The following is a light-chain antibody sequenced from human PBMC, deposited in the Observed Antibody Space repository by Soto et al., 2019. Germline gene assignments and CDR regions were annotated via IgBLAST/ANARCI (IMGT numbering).Light chain of an antibody. J-gene: IGKJ1*01. Sequence: IKVSHSLSSLSSNVGDRVTITCRASLGIINDLAWVQQEPGKAAKLRIYAASNLQSVVPSRFSGSGSGTDFTLTISCLQSEDFATYCCQQYYSYPRTCGQGAIV. V-gene: IGKV1-16*01. CDR1: LGIIND. CDR3: QQYYSYPRT. CDR2: AAS.